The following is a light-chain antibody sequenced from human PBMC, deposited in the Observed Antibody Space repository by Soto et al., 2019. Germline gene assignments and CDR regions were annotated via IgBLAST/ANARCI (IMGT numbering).Light chain of an antibody. CDR3: AAWDDSLNGVV. V-gene: IGLV1-44*01. Sequence: QSVLTQPPSASGTPGQRVTISCSGSSSNIGSNTVNWYQQLQGTAPKLLIYSNNQRPSGVPDRFSGSKSGTSASLAISGLQSEDEAEYYCAAWDDSLNGVVFGGGTTVTVL. J-gene: IGLJ2*01. CDR2: SNN. CDR1: SSNIGSNT.